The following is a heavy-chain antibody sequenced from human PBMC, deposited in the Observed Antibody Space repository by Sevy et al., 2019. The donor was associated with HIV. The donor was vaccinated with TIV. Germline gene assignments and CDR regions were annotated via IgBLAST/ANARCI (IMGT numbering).Heavy chain of an antibody. V-gene: IGHV3-30*04. CDR1: GFTFNNYA. D-gene: IGHD6-13*01. CDR2: IPDDGNNI. J-gene: IGHJ4*02. Sequence: GGSLRLSCATSGFTFNNYALHWVRQAPGKGLEWVAVIPDDGNNIYYADSVKGRFTIPRDNSKSTLFLQMNSLRAEDTAVYYCARGGFSSSWSLGNYFDYWGQGTLVTVSS. CDR3: ARGGFSSSWSLGNYFDY.